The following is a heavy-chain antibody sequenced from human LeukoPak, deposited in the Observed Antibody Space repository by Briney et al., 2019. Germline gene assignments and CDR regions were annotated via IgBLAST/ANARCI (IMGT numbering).Heavy chain of an antibody. V-gene: IGHV4-61*01. Sequence: SETLSLTCTVSGGSVSSGSYYWSWIRQPPGKGLEWIGYIYYSGSTNYNPSLKSRVTISVDTSKNQFSLKLSSVTAADTAVYYCARDGDLNWFDPWGQGTLATVSS. CDR1: GGSVSSGSYY. D-gene: IGHD3-10*01. CDR3: ARDGDLNWFDP. J-gene: IGHJ5*02. CDR2: IYYSGST.